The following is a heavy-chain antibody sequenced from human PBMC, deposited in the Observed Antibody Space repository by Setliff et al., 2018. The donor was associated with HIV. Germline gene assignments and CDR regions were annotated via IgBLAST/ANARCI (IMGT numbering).Heavy chain of an antibody. CDR2: IYYSGST. Sequence: SETLSLTCTVSGGSISSYYWSWIRQPPGKGLEWIGYIYYSGSTNYNPSLKSRVTISVDTSKNQFSLKLSSVTAADTAVYYCARDNRVMALNYYHYYMDVWGKGTTVTVSS. CDR1: GGSISSYY. J-gene: IGHJ6*03. D-gene: IGHD2-21*01. CDR3: ARDNRVMALNYYHYYMDV. V-gene: IGHV4-59*01.